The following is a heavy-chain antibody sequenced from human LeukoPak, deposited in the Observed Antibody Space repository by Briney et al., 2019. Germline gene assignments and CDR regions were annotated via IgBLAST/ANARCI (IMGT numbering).Heavy chain of an antibody. CDR3: ARVEGSSSWFDY. CDR1: GFTFSSYE. J-gene: IGHJ4*02. D-gene: IGHD6-13*01. Sequence: GGSLRLSCAASGFTFSSYEMNWVRQAPGKGLEWVSYISSSGSTIYYADSVKGRFTISRDNAKNSLYLQMNSLRAEDTAVYYCARVEGSSSWFDYWGQGTLVTVSS. V-gene: IGHV3-48*03. CDR2: ISSSGSTI.